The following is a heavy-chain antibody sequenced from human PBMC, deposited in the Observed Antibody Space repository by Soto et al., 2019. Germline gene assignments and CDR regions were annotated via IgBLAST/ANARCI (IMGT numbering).Heavy chain of an antibody. CDR2: TYYRSKWYN. V-gene: IGHV6-1*01. D-gene: IGHD2-15*01. CDR1: GDSVFSNSAA. Sequence: QTLSLTCVISGDSVFSNSAAWNWIRQSPSRGLEWLGRTYYRSKWYNDYAVSVKSRITINPDTSKNQFSLQLNSVTPEDTAVYYCARDRAGGHSDYYYMDVWGKGTTVTDSS. CDR3: ARDRAGGHSDYYYMDV. J-gene: IGHJ6*03.